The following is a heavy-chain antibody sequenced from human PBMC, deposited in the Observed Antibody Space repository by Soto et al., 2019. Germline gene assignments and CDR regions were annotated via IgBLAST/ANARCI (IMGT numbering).Heavy chain of an antibody. Sequence: GGSLRLSCAASGFTFSSYAMHWVRQAPGKGLEWVAVISYDGNTEYYADSVKGRFTISRDNSKNTLYLQMNSLRAEDTAVYSCATSTTTFGVRKNSGLDVWGQGTRVTVS. D-gene: IGHD3-3*01. J-gene: IGHJ6*02. V-gene: IGHV3-30-3*01. CDR3: ATSTTTFGVRKNSGLDV. CDR1: GFTFSSYA. CDR2: ISYDGNTE.